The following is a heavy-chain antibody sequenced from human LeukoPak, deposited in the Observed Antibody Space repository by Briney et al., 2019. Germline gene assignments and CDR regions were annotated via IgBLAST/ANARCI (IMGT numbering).Heavy chain of an antibody. J-gene: IGHJ6*03. Sequence: NLGESLKISCKGSGYGFTSYWIGWVRQMPGKGLEWMGIIYPGDSDTRYSPSFQGQVTISADKSISTAYLQWSSLKASDTAMYYCARHARWFGELSVWSHMDVWGKGTTVTVSS. CDR1: GYGFTSYW. CDR3: ARHARWFGELSVWSHMDV. V-gene: IGHV5-51*01. CDR2: IYPGDSDT. D-gene: IGHD3-10*01.